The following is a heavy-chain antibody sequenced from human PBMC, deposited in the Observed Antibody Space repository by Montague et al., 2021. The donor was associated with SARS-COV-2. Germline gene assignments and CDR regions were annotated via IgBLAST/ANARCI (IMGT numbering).Heavy chain of an antibody. J-gene: IGHJ3*02. D-gene: IGHD2-15*01. CDR1: GYSFSSHW. CDR2: IYPGDSET. CDR3: ARHPRHCSGGRCKSGEHDVFDM. V-gene: IGHV5-51*01. Sequence: QSGAEVKRPGESLKISCKGSGYSFSSHWIGWVRQLPGKGLEWMGIIYPGDSETRYSPSFQGQVTISADKSISTAYLQWSSLKASDTAMFYCARHPRHCSGGRCKSGEHDVFDMWGQGTVVTVYS.